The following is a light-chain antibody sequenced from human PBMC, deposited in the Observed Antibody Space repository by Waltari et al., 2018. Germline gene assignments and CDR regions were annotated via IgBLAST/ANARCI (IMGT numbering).Light chain of an antibody. V-gene: IGKV1-5*03. CDR2: KAS. J-gene: IGKJ1*01. CDR3: QQYNSYEWT. Sequence: DIQMTQFPSTLSASVGDRLTITCRASQSINSWLAWYQQKPGKAPKLLIHKASSLESGVPSRFRGSGSGTEFTLTISSLQPDDFATYYCQQYNSYEWTFGQGTKVAIK. CDR1: QSINSW.